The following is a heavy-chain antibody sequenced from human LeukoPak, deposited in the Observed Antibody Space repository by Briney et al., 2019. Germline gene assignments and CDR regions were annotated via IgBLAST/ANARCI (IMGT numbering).Heavy chain of an antibody. CDR2: ISAYNGNT. D-gene: IGHD2-2*01. CDR1: GYTFTSYG. V-gene: IGHV1-18*01. Sequence: ASVKVSCKASGYTFTSYGISWVRQAPGQGLEWMGWISAYNGNTNYAQKVQGRVTMTTDTSTSTAYLELRSLRSDDTAVYYCARGRLSHCSSTSCYLGPAVWWGQGTLVTVSS. CDR3: ARGRLSHCSSTSCYLGPAVW. J-gene: IGHJ4*02.